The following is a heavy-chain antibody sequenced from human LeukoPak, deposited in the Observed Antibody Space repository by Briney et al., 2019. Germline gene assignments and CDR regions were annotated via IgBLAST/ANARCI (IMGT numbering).Heavy chain of an antibody. Sequence: PGGSLRLSCAASGFTFSSYAMSWVRQAPGKGLEWVSGISGSVGNTYYADSVKGRFTISRDNSENTLYLQMNSLRAEDTAVYYCARVLISPPYYFDYWGQGTLVTVSS. D-gene: IGHD2-15*01. CDR1: GFTFSSYA. V-gene: IGHV3-23*01. CDR2: ISGSVGNT. J-gene: IGHJ4*02. CDR3: ARVLISPPYYFDY.